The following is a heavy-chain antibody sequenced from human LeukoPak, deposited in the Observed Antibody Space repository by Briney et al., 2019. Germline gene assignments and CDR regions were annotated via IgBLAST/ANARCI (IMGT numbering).Heavy chain of an antibody. CDR3: ARAKYDYGDPVGWFDP. CDR1: GFTFSSYS. D-gene: IGHD4-17*01. Sequence: GGSLRLSCAASGFTFSSYSMNWVRQAPGKGLEWVSHILGSGGNTYYADSVRGRFTISRDNSKNTLYLKMNSLRAEDTAVYFCARAKYDYGDPVGWFDPWGQGTLVTVSS. CDR2: ILGSGGNT. J-gene: IGHJ5*02. V-gene: IGHV3-23*01.